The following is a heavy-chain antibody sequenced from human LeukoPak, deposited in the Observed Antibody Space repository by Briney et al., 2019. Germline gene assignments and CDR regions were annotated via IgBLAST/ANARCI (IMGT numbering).Heavy chain of an antibody. V-gene: IGHV1-69*06. D-gene: IGHD2-21*01. CDR3: ARGIPPGYYNWFDP. CDR1: GGTFSSYA. CDR2: IIPIFGTA. J-gene: IGHJ5*02. Sequence: ASVKVSCKASGGTFSSYAISWVRQAPGQGLEWMGGIIPIFGTANYAQKFQGRVTITADKSTSTAYMELSSLRSEDTAVYYCARGIPPGYYNWFDPWGQGTLVTVSS.